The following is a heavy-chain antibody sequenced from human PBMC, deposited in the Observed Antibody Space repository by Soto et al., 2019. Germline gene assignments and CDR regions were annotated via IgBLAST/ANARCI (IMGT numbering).Heavy chain of an antibody. V-gene: IGHV3-21*01. Sequence: EVQLVESGGGLVKPGGSLRLSCAASGFTFSSYSMNWVRQAPGKGLEWVSSISSSSSYIYYADSVKGRFTISRDNAKNSLYLQMNSLRAEDTAVYYCARGAYCGGDCYSLYYYYYYGMDVW. CDR3: ARGAYCGGDCYSLYYYYYYGMDV. D-gene: IGHD2-21*02. CDR2: ISSSSSYI. J-gene: IGHJ6*01. CDR1: GFTFSSYS.